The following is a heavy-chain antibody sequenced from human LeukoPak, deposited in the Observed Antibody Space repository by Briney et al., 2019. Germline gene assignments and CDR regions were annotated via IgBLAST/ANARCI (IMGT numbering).Heavy chain of an antibody. V-gene: IGHV3-74*01. CDR3: GRGMRDYYGLDY. Sequence: GGSLRLSCAASGFIFSSFWMHWVRQVPGKGLVWVSHINSDGRTTDYADSVWGRFTISRDNAKNTLYLQMNRLTVEDTAVYYCGRGMRDYYGLDYWGQGFLVTVSS. CDR2: INSDGRTT. J-gene: IGHJ4*02. D-gene: IGHD3-10*01. CDR1: GFIFSSFW.